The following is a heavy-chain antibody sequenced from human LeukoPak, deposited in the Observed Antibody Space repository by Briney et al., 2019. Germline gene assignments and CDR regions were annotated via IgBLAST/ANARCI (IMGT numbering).Heavy chain of an antibody. CDR2: IYYSGST. D-gene: IGHD6-19*01. J-gene: IGHJ4*02. CDR1: VGSFSRNKYH. CDR3: SRSYSSGWDFDY. V-gene: IGHV4-61*01. Sequence: PSETLSLTCTVSVGSFSRNKYHCGWIRQPPGKGLEWIGYIYYSGSTNYNPSLKSRVTISVDTSKNQFSLKLSSVTAADTAVYYCSRSYSSGWDFDYWGQGTLVTVSS.